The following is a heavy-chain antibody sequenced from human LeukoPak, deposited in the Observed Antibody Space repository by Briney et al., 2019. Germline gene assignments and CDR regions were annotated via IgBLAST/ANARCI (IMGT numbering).Heavy chain of an antibody. V-gene: IGHV3-74*01. J-gene: IGHJ4*02. CDR3: AKVDNYYDSSGYYSETY. CDR2: INIDGSTT. CDR1: EFTFSRYW. Sequence: GESLRLSCVDSEFTFSRYWMHWVRQAPGEGLVWVSRINIDGSTTNYADSVKGRFTISRDNAKNSLFLQMNSLRAEDTAVYYCAKVDNYYDSSGYYSETYWGQGTLVTVSS. D-gene: IGHD3-22*01.